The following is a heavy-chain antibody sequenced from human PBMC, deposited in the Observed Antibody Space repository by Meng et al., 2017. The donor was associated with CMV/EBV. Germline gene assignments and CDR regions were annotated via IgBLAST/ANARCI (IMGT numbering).Heavy chain of an antibody. D-gene: IGHD3-3*01. V-gene: IGHV4-59*01. CDR3: ERVREGFWSGFSTFDY. CDR1: GDSISGYY. J-gene: IGHJ4*02. CDR2: IHDSGST. Sequence: SETLSLTCTVSGDSISGYYWSWIRQPPGKGLEWIGHIHDSGSTYYNPSLKSRVTISVDTSKNQFSLQLSSVTAADTAVYYCERVREGFWSGFSTFDYWGQGTLVTV.